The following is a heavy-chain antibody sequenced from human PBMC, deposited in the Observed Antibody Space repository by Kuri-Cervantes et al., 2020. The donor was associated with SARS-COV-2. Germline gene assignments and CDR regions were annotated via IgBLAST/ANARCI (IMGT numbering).Heavy chain of an antibody. Sequence: SETLSLTCTVSGGSISSGSYYWSWIRHPAGKGLEWIGRIYTSGSTNYNPSLKSRVTISVDTSKNQFSLKLSSVTAADTAVYYCARDIHSSGWPGWFDPWGQGTLVTVSS. CDR1: GGSISSGSYY. CDR3: ARDIHSSGWPGWFDP. CDR2: IYTSGST. D-gene: IGHD6-19*01. J-gene: IGHJ5*02. V-gene: IGHV4-61*02.